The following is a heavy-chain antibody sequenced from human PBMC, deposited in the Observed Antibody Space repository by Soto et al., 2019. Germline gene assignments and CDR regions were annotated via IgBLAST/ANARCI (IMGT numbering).Heavy chain of an antibody. CDR3: ASHYGSGTYYNFDY. CDR2: INHSGST. CDR1: GGSGRRGFYY. J-gene: IGHJ4*01. D-gene: IGHD3-10*01. V-gene: IGHV4-61*01. Sequence: SETLSLTCTVSGGSGRRGFYYWTWIGQPPGKGLEWIGYINHSGSTNYNPSLQSRVTISLDTSKNQFSLKLSSVTAADTAVYYCASHYGSGTYYNFDYWGQGTLVTVSS.